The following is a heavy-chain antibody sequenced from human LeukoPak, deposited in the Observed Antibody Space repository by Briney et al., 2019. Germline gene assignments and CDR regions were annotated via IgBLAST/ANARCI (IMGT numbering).Heavy chain of an antibody. CDR2: ISAYNGNT. Sequence: ASVKVSCKASGYTFTSYGISWVRQAPGQGLEWMGWISAYNGNTNYAQKLQGRVTMTTDTSTSTAYMELRSLRSDDTAVYYCARDLHAVPGAVAGIGTDYWGQGTLVTVSS. V-gene: IGHV1-18*01. CDR3: ARDLHAVPGAVAGIGTDY. D-gene: IGHD6-19*01. CDR1: GYTFTSYG. J-gene: IGHJ4*02.